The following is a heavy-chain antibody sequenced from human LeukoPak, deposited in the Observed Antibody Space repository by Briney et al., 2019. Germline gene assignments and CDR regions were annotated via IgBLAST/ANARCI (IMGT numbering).Heavy chain of an antibody. CDR2: IKSDGSST. V-gene: IGHV3-74*01. CDR1: GFTFSSYW. D-gene: IGHD3-10*01. Sequence: GGSLRLSCAASGFTFSSYWMHCVRQAPGKGLVWVSRIKSDGSSTTYADSVKGRFTTSRDNAKNTLYLQMNSLRAEDTAVYYCATNYYGSGPDHWGQGTLVTVSS. J-gene: IGHJ4*02. CDR3: ATNYYGSGPDH.